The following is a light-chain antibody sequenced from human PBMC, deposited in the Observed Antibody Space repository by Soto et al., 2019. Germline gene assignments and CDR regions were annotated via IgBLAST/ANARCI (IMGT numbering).Light chain of an antibody. V-gene: IGKV3-15*01. CDR1: QSVGSN. Sequence: EIVMTQSPATLSVSPGESATLSCRASQSVGSNLAWYQHKPGQAPRLLISGASTRATGIPARFSGSGSGTEFTLTISSLQSEDFSLYFCQQYHIWPLYTFGQGTKLEIK. CDR3: QQYHIWPLYT. J-gene: IGKJ2*01. CDR2: GAS.